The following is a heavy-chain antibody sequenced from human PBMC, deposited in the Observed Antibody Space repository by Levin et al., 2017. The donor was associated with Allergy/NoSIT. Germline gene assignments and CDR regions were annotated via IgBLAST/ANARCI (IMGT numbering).Heavy chain of an antibody. Sequence: SETLSLTCTVSGGSISGGGYHWTWIRQHPEKGLEWIGYIYYSGSTFYNPSLKSRLMISVDTSKNQCSLNVSSVTAADTAVYYCAREDGSTFDFWGQGALVTVAS. CDR3: AREDGSTFDF. CDR2: IYYSGST. CDR1: GGSISGGGYH. V-gene: IGHV4-31*03. J-gene: IGHJ4*02. D-gene: IGHD2-2*03.